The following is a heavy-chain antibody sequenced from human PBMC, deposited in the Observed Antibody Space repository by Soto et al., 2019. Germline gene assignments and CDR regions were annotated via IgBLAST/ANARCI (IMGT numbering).Heavy chain of an antibody. D-gene: IGHD3-3*02. CDR2: INPSDGST. J-gene: IGHJ4*02. CDR1: GYTFTRYY. CDR3: ARDISRAFDH. Sequence: QVQLVQSGAEVKKPGASVKVSCKASGYTFTRYYMHWVRQAPGQGLEWMGLINPSDGSTTYAQKFQXXVXMXXDTSRSTVYVELSSVRSEDTAVYYCARDISRAFDHWGQGTLVTVSS. V-gene: IGHV1-46*01.